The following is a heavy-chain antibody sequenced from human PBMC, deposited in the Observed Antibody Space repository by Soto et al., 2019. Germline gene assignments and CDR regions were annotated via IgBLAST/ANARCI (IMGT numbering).Heavy chain of an antibody. CDR2: IDRRGST. CDR1: GGSFSGYY. J-gene: IGHJ3*02. Sequence: QVQLQQWGAGLLKPSETLSLTCAVYGGSFSGYYWRWIRQPPGKGLEWIGEIDRRGSTNYNPSLKSRVTISVDTSKNQFSLMLGSVTAADTALYYCAREIAVARGAFDIWGQGTMVTVSS. CDR3: AREIAVARGAFDI. V-gene: IGHV4-34*02. D-gene: IGHD6-19*01.